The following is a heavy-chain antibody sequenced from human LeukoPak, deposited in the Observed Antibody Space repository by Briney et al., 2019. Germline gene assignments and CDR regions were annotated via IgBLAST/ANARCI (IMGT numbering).Heavy chain of an antibody. V-gene: IGHV3-33*06. CDR3: AKPTRGSGSFLIDF. CDR1: GFTFSSYG. J-gene: IGHJ4*02. D-gene: IGHD1-26*01. CDR2: IWDDGSSK. Sequence: GGSLRLSCAASGFTFSSYGMHWARQAPGKGLEWVAVIWDDGSSKYYGDSVKGRFTISRDNSKNTPYLQMNSLRAEDTAVYYCAKPTRGSGSFLIDFWGQGTLVTVSS.